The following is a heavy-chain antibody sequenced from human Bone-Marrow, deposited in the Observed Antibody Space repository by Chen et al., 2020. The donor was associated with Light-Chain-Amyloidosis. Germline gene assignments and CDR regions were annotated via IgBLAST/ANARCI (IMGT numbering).Heavy chain of an antibody. CDR2: IYPDDPDA. CDR3: ARRRDGYNFDY. J-gene: IGHJ4*02. D-gene: IGHD5-12*01. V-gene: IGHV5-51*01. Sequence: EVQLEQSGPEVKKPGESLKISCNGSGYTFPNYWIGWVRQMPGKGLEWMGVIYPDDPDARYSPAFEGQATISADKSITTAYLQCRSLKASDTAMYYCARRRDGYNFDYWGQGTLVTVSS. CDR1: GYTFPNYW.